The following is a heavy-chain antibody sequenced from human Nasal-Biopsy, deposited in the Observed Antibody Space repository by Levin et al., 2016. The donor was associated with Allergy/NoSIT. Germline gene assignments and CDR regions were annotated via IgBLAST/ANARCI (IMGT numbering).Heavy chain of an antibody. Sequence: SETLSLTCTVSGDSISSDTYFWTWIRQPPGKGLEWIGHISYSGSTNYNSSLKSRVTISRDTSNNQFSLKVSSVTAADTAVYYCARGLRGYEPYYYYYMDVWGKGTTVTVSS. V-gene: IGHV4-61*01. CDR2: ISYSGST. D-gene: IGHD5-12*01. CDR3: ARGLRGYEPYYYYYMDV. CDR1: GDSISSDTYF. J-gene: IGHJ6*03.